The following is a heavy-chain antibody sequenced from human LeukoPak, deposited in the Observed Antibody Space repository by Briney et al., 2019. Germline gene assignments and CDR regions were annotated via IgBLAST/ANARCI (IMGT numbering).Heavy chain of an antibody. CDR1: GYTFSSSD. V-gene: IGHV1-8*01. CDR2: MNPNSGNT. J-gene: IGHJ4*02. CDR3: ARDQGAVADTDFDY. Sequence: ASVKVSCKASGYTFSSSDINWVRQATGQGLEWMGWMNPNSGNTYYAQRFQGRVTMTRDTSISTAYMEVSSLRSEDTAVYYCARDQGAVADTDFDYWGQGTLVTVSS. D-gene: IGHD6-19*01.